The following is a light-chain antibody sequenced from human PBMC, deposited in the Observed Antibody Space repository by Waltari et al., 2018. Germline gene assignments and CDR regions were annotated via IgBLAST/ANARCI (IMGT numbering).Light chain of an antibody. CDR2: GAS. Sequence: EIVLTQSPGTLSVSPGERATLSCRASQSVSSNHLAWYQQKTAQAPRLLIYGASSRATGIPDRFGGSGSGTDFTLTISRLEPEDFAVYYCQQYGSSPRTFGQGTKVEIK. J-gene: IGKJ1*01. CDR3: QQYGSSPRT. V-gene: IGKV3-20*01. CDR1: QSVSSNH.